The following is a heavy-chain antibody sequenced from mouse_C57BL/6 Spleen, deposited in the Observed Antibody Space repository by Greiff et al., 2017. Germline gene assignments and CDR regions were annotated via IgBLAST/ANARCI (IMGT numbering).Heavy chain of an antibody. CDR3: ARQNYSNYERTFDY. CDR1: GFTFSSYG. D-gene: IGHD2-5*01. CDR2: ISSGGSYT. J-gene: IGHJ2*01. V-gene: IGHV5-6*01. Sequence: EVNVVESGGDLVKPGGSLKLSCAASGFTFSSYGMSWVRQTPDKRLEWVATISSGGSYTSYPDSVKGRFTISRDNAKNTLYLQMSSLKSEDTAMYYCARQNYSNYERTFDYWGQGTTLTVSS.